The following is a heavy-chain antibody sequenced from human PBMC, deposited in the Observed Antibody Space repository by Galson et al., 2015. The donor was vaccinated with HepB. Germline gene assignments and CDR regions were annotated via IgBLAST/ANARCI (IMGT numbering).Heavy chain of an antibody. CDR1: GFTFSSYS. D-gene: IGHD6-19*01. CDR2: ISSSSSYI. CDR3: ARGPRSSGWYCFDY. Sequence: SLRLSCAASGFTFSSYSMNWVRQAPGKGLEWVSSISSSSSYIYYADSVKGRFTISRDNAKNSLYLQMSSLRAEDTAVYYCARGPRSSGWYCFDYWGQGTLVTVSS. V-gene: IGHV3-21*01. J-gene: IGHJ4*02.